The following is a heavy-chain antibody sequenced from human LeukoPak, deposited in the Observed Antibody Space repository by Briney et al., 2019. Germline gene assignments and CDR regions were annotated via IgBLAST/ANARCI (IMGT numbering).Heavy chain of an antibody. V-gene: IGHV4-59*01. J-gene: IGHJ4*02. Sequence: SSETLSLTCTVSGGSISSYYWSWLRQPPGKGLEWIGYIYYSGSTNYNPSLKSRVTISVDTSKNQFSLKLSSVTAADTAVYYCARTLNYYGSGNFDYWGQGTLVTVSS. D-gene: IGHD3-10*01. CDR3: ARTLNYYGSGNFDY. CDR1: GGSISSYY. CDR2: IYYSGST.